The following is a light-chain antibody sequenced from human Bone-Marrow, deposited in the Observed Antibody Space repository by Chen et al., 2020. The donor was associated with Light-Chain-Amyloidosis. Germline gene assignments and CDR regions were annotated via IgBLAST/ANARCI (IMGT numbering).Light chain of an antibody. J-gene: IGLJ1*01. Sequence: QSARTQPASVSGSPGQSITISCTGTSSDVGGDNHVSWYQQHPDKAPKLMIYEVTNRPSWVPDRFSGFKSDNTASLTISGLQTEDEADYFCSSYTITNTLVFGSGTRVTVL. CDR2: EVT. CDR1: SSDVGGDNH. CDR3: SSYTITNTLV. V-gene: IGLV2-14*01.